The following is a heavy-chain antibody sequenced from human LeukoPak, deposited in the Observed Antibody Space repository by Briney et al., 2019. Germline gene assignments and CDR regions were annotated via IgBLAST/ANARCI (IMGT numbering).Heavy chain of an antibody. CDR1: GGSISSGGYY. Sequence: SETLSLTCTVSGGSISSGGYYWSWIRQPPGKGLEWIGYIYHSGSTYYNPSLKSRVTISVDRSKNQFSLKLSSVTAADTAAYYCARDSGSGRGPFDYWGQGTLVTVSS. J-gene: IGHJ4*02. CDR3: ARDSGSGRGPFDY. CDR2: IYHSGST. D-gene: IGHD3-10*01. V-gene: IGHV4-30-2*01.